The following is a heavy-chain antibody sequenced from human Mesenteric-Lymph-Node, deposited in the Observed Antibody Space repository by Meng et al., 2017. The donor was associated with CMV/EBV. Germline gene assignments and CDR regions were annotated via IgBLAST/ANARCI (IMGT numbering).Heavy chain of an antibody. CDR1: GFTFSSYE. CDR2: ISYDGSDR. J-gene: IGHJ4*02. D-gene: IGHD6-13*01. CDR3: TTDGSRWYQRRGVFDY. V-gene: IGHV3-30*04. Sequence: GESLKISCAASGFTFSSYEMNWVRQAPGKGLEWVAVISYDGSDRYYADSVKGRFTISRDDSKNTLYLQMRSLRAEDTAVYYCTTDGSRWYQRRGVFDYWGQGTLVTVSS.